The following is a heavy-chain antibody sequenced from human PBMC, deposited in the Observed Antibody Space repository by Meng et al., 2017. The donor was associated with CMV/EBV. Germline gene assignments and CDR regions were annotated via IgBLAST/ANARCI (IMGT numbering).Heavy chain of an antibody. CDR3: ARGGDSWYSDY. CDR1: GGTFSTFA. Sequence: QVRWVQSAAEGRKPGSSVKVSCKTSGGTFSTFAISWVRQAPGEGLEWMGGIIPVFETANYAERFQDRVTITADDSTTTAYMELSSLRADDTALYFCARGGDSWYSDYWGQGTLVTVSS. J-gene: IGHJ4*02. CDR2: IIPVFETA. D-gene: IGHD1-26*01. V-gene: IGHV1-69*12.